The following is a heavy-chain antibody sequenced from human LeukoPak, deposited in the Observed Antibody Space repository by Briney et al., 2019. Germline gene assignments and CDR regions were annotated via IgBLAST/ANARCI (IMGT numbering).Heavy chain of an antibody. CDR1: GFTFNSYA. CDR2: ISDSGAGK. Sequence: GGSLRLSCAASGFTFNSYAMSWVRQAPGKGLEWVSGISDSGAGKYYADSVKGHFTISRDNSKNTLYLQLSSLRVEDTAIYYCAKDLKNWNYVGGLDYWGQGTLVTVSS. V-gene: IGHV3-23*01. J-gene: IGHJ4*02. CDR3: AKDLKNWNYVGGLDY. D-gene: IGHD1-7*01.